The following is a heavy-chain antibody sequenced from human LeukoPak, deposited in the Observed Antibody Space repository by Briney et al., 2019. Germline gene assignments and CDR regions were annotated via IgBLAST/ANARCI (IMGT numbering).Heavy chain of an antibody. Sequence: PGGSLRLSCAGSGFTFSDYWMTWVRQAPGKGLEWVANIKQDGSEKYYVDSVKGRFTISRDNAKNSLYLQMNSLRAEDTAVYYCARDGTGSSSVHYYMDVWGKGTTVTVSS. D-gene: IGHD6-6*01. CDR2: IKQDGSEK. V-gene: IGHV3-7*01. CDR3: ARDGTGSSSVHYYMDV. CDR1: GFTFSDYW. J-gene: IGHJ6*03.